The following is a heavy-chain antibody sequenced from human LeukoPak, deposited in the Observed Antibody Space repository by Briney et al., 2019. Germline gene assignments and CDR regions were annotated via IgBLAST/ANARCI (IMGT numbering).Heavy chain of an antibody. CDR1: GFTFSSYG. D-gene: IGHD1-1*01. CDR2: IWYDGSNK. J-gene: IGHJ3*02. V-gene: IGHV3-33*01. CDR3: ARDRNWNDGLDAFDI. Sequence: PGRSLRLSCAASGFTFSSYGMHWVRQAPGKGLEWVAVIWYDGSNKYYADSVKGRFTISRDNSKNTLYLQMNSLRAEDTAVYYCARDRNWNDGLDAFDIWGQGTMVTVSS.